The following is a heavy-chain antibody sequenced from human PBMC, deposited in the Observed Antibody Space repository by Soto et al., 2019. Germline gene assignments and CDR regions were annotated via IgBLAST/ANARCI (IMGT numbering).Heavy chain of an antibody. CDR3: TRDGEITVSTWSFGGF. D-gene: IGHD3-10*01. CDR2: IIPFHGVT. J-gene: IGHJ4*02. V-gene: IGHV1-69*08. CDR1: GGTFSPYT. Sequence: QVQLVQSGAEVKKPGSSVKVSCKASGGTFSPYTINWVRQAPGQGLEWMGRIIPFHGVTNYAQKFQARVTITADKSMSTDYMELSGLRFEDTAMYYCTRDGEITVSTWSFGGFWGRGTLVTVSS.